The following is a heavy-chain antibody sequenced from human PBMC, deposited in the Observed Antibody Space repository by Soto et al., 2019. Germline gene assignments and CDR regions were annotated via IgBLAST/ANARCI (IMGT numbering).Heavy chain of an antibody. J-gene: IGHJ4*02. CDR1: GFTFNNFA. Sequence: EVQLLESGGGLVQPGGSLRLSCAASGFTFNNFAMSWVRQAPGKGPEWVSAITASGGRTYYADSVRGRFTISRDNSKNTLYLQMNSLRAEDTAVYYCARGGGNFDYWGRGTLVTVSS. CDR3: ARGGGNFDY. V-gene: IGHV3-23*01. CDR2: ITASGGRT.